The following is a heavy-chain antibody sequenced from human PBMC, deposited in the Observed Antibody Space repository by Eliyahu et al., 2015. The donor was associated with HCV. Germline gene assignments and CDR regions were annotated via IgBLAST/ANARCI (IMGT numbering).Heavy chain of an antibody. Sequence: QVQLQESGPGLVMPSRTLSLTCTVFGGPISGAXYYWTWIRQHPGKGLEWIGYIYYSGNAYYNPSLKSRVIISVDTAQNQFSLKLNSVTAADTAVYYCARRMEGYCSGGSCYGIFDFWGQGTLVTVSS. D-gene: IGHD2-15*01. CDR3: ARRMEGYCSGGSCYGIFDF. CDR2: IYYSGNA. CDR1: GGPISGAXYY. J-gene: IGHJ4*02. V-gene: IGHV4-31*03.